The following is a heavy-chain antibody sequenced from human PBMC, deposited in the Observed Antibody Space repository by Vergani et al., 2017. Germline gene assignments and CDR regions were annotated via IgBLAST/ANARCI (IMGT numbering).Heavy chain of an antibody. V-gene: IGHV3-23*01. Sequence: EVQLLESGGGLVQPGGSLRLSCAASGLTFSSYVMSWVRQAPGKGLEWVSTISGSGGSTYYADSVKGRFTISRDNSKNTLYLQMNSLRAEDTAVYYCAKDPPYYDILTGYYGDACDIWGQGTMVTVSS. CDR1: GLTFSSYV. D-gene: IGHD3-9*01. CDR2: ISGSGGST. J-gene: IGHJ3*02. CDR3: AKDPPYYDILTGYYGDACDI.